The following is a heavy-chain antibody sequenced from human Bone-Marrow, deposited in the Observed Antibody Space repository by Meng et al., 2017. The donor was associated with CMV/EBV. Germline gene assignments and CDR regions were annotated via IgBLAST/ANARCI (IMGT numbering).Heavy chain of an antibody. J-gene: IGHJ4*02. CDR3: ARVVFGEVVPYDY. CDR1: GGSFSGYY. V-gene: IGHV4-34*01. CDR2: INHSGST. Sequence: SETLSLTCAVYGGSFSGYYWSWIRQPPGKGLDWIGEINHSGSTNYNPYLKSRVTISVDTSKHQFSLKLSSVTAVDTAVYYCARVVFGEVVPYDYWGQGTLVTVSS. D-gene: IGHD3-10*02.